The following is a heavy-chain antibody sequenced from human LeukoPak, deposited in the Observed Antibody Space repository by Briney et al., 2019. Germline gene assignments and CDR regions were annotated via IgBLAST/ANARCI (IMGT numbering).Heavy chain of an antibody. D-gene: IGHD6-13*01. CDR1: GYTFTSYG. V-gene: IGHV1-18*01. CDR2: ISAYNGNT. CDR3: ARVVAAAGRGLRWFDP. J-gene: IGHJ5*02. Sequence: GASVKVSCKASGYTFTSYGISWVRQAPGQGLEWMGWISAYNGNTNYAQKLQGRVTMTTDTSTSTAYMELRSLRSDDTAVYYCARVVAAAGRGLRWFDPWGQGTLVTVSS.